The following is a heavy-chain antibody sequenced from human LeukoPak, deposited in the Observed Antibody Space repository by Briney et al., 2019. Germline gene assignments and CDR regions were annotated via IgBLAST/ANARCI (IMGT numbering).Heavy chain of an antibody. CDR3: ARAMAGVAFDY. Sequence: PSETLSLTCAVYGGSFSGYYWSWIRQPPGKGLEWIGEINHSGSTNYNPSLKSRVTISVDTSKNQFSLKLSSVTAADTAVYYCARAMAGVAFDYWGQGTLVTVSS. J-gene: IGHJ4*02. CDR2: INHSGST. V-gene: IGHV4-34*01. CDR1: GGSFSGYY. D-gene: IGHD2-15*01.